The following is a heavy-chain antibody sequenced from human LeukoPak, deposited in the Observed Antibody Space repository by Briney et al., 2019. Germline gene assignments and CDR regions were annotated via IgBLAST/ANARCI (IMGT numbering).Heavy chain of an antibody. Sequence: GGSLRLSCAASGFTFSSDDMNWVRQAPGKGLEGVSYISGSGYRIYYAGSVKGRFTISRHNAKKSLYLQMDSLRAEDTAVYYCAREGSSYAPSQPFFFDYWGQGTLVTVSS. D-gene: IGHD3-10*01. J-gene: IGHJ4*02. V-gene: IGHV3-48*03. CDR3: AREGSSYAPSQPFFFDY. CDR1: GFTFSSDD. CDR2: ISGSGYRI.